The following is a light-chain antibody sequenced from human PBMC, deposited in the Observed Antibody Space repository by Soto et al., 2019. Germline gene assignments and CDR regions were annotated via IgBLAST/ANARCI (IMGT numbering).Light chain of an antibody. CDR3: QQYGSSPWT. CDR1: QTISSPY. V-gene: IGKV3-20*01. Sequence: EIVLTQSPGILSLSPGERATLSCRASQTISSPYLAWYQQKPGQAPRLFIYGASSRATGIPDRFSGSGSGTDFTLTISRLEPEDFAVYYCQQYGSSPWTFGQGTKVDIK. J-gene: IGKJ1*01. CDR2: GAS.